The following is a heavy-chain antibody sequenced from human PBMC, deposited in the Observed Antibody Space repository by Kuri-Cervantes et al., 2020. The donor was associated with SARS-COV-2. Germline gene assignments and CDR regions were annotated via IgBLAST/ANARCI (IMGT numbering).Heavy chain of an antibody. CDR2: INHSGNA. D-gene: IGHD2-2*02. Sequence: GSLRLSCAVFGGSFSDYSWRWIRQPPEKGLEWIGDINHSGNANYNPSFESRVTISVDTSKNQFSLRLSSVIAADTAVYYCARGREGVEPATVLGLGFYYYYFMDVWGRGTTVTVSS. J-gene: IGHJ6*03. CDR3: ARGREGVEPATVLGLGFYYYYFMDV. V-gene: IGHV4-34*01. CDR1: GGSFSDYS.